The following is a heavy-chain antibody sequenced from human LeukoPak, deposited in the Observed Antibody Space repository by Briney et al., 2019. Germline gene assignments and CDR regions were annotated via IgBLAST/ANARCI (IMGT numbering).Heavy chain of an antibody. CDR1: GGTFSSYA. CDR3: ASLTHGQSEFDY. Sequence: ASVKVSCKASGGTFSSYAISWVRQAPGQGLEWMGGIIPIFGTANYAQKFQGRVTITTDESTSTAYMELSSLRSEDTAVYYCASLTHGQSEFDYWGQGTLVTVSS. J-gene: IGHJ4*02. V-gene: IGHV1-69*05. D-gene: IGHD1-14*01. CDR2: IIPIFGTA.